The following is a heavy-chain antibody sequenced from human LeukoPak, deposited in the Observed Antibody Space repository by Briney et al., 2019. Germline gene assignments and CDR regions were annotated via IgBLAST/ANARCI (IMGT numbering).Heavy chain of an antibody. V-gene: IGHV3-15*01. CDR3: TTGGYGGQFDY. J-gene: IGHJ4*02. D-gene: IGHD5-12*01. CDR2: IKSKTDGGTT. CDR1: GFAFSNAW. Sequence: GGSPEHSRAASGFAFSNAWISWVRQAPGKGLEWVGRIKSKTDGGTTDYAAPVKGRFTISRDDSKNTLYLQMNSLKTEDTAVYYCTTGGYGGQFDYWGRGTRDPVSS.